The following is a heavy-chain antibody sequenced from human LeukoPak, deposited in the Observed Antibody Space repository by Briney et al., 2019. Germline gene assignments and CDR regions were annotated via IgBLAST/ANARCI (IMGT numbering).Heavy chain of an antibody. J-gene: IGHJ4*02. CDR1: GFTVSSNY. CDR3: ARDGVGYRYGIFDY. Sequence: PGGSLRLSCSVSGFTVSSNYMTWVRQAPGEGLEWGSVIYSDGSTYYADSVKGRFTISRDNSKNTLYLQMNSLRAEDTAVYYCARDGVGYRYGIFDYWGQGTLVTVSS. V-gene: IGHV3-53*01. D-gene: IGHD5-18*01. CDR2: IYSDGST.